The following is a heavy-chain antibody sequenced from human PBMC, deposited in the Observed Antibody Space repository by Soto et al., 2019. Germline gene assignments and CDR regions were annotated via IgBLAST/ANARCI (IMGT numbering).Heavy chain of an antibody. CDR1: GFAFNNYG. V-gene: IGHV3-21*01. Sequence: PGGSLRLSCTVSGFAFNNYGINWVRQAPGKGLEWVSSISKGDYTYYSDSVTGRFTISRDNAKNSVSLQMNTLRVEDTAVYYCAREDSIIIPAVSDFWGPGTLLTVSS. CDR2: ISKGDYT. J-gene: IGHJ4*02. D-gene: IGHD2-2*01. CDR3: AREDSIIIPAVSDF.